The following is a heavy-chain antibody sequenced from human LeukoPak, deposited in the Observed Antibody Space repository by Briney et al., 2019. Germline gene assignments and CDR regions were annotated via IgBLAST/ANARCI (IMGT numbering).Heavy chain of an antibody. J-gene: IGHJ5*02. CDR3: ARASPTQINWFDP. CDR2: ISSSSSYI. CDR1: GFTFSSYS. V-gene: IGHV3-21*01. Sequence: GGSLRLSCAASGFTFSSYSMNWVRQAPGKGLEWVSSISSSSSYIYYADSVKGRFTISRDNAKNSLYLQMNSLRAEDTAVYYCARASPTQINWFDPWGQGTLVTVSS.